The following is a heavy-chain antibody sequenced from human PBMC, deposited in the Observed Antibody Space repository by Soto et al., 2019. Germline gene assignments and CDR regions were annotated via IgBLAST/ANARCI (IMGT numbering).Heavy chain of an antibody. CDR2: INHSGST. J-gene: IGHJ6*02. CDR3: ARGSGPATPYYYYYYGMDV. CDR1: GGSFSGYY. Sequence: SETLSLTCAVYGGSFSGYYWSWIRQPPVKVLEWIGEINHSGSTNYNPSLKSRVNISVDTSKNQFSLKLSSVTAADTAVYYCARGSGPATPYYYYYYGMDVWGQGTTLTVSS. V-gene: IGHV4-34*01. D-gene: IGHD2-15*01.